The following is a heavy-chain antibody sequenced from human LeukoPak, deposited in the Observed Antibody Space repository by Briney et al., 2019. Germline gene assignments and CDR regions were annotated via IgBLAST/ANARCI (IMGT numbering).Heavy chain of an antibody. D-gene: IGHD1-26*01. J-gene: IGHJ4*02. CDR3: ARDDREQGVDY. CDR2: ISSSSSTI. Sequence: GGSLRLSCAAFGFTFSSYSMNWVRQAPGKGLEWVSYISSSSSTIYYADSVKGRFTISRDNAKNSLYLQMNSLRAEDTAVYYCARDDREQGVDYWGQGTLVTVSS. V-gene: IGHV3-48*01. CDR1: GFTFSSYS.